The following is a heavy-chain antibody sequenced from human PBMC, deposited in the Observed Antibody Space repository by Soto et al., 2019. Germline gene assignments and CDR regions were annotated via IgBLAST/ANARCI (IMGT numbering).Heavy chain of an antibody. Sequence: SETLSLTCTVSGDSMTSSSYYWGWIRQPPGKGLEWIGSIYYSERTSYNSGSTYYSPSLKSRVTISGDTSKSQFSLKLSSVTAADKAVYYCERHTRNQFDTWGQGTLVTVSS. CDR1: GDSMTSSSYY. V-gene: IGHV4-39*01. CDR3: ERHTRNQFDT. J-gene: IGHJ5*02. CDR2: IYYSERTSYNSGST.